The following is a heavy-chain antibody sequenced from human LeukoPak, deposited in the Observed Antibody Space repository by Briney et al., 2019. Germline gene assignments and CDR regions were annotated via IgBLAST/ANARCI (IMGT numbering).Heavy chain of an antibody. CDR3: ARGGVVAPNTAGFDY. D-gene: IGHD2-15*01. J-gene: IGHJ4*02. Sequence: GSSVKVSCKASGGTFSSYAISWVRQAPGQGLEWMGWINPNSGGTNYAQKFQGRVTMTRDTSISTAYMELSRLRSDDTAVYYCARGGVVAPNTAGFDYWGQGTLVTVSS. CDR2: INPNSGGT. CDR1: GGTFSSYA. V-gene: IGHV1-2*02.